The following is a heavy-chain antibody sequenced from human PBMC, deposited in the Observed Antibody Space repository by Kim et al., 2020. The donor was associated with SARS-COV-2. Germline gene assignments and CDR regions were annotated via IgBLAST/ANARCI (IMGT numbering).Heavy chain of an antibody. V-gene: IGHV4-34*01. D-gene: IGHD4-4*01. J-gene: IGHJ4*02. CDR1: GGSFSGYY. CDR2: INHSGST. Sequence: SETLSLTCAVYGGSFSGYYWSWIRQPPGKGLEWIGEINHSGSTNYNPSLKSRVTISVDTSKNQFSLKLSSVTAADTAVYYCGSYSNYGEGLDYWGQGTLVTVSS. CDR3: GSYSNYGEGLDY.